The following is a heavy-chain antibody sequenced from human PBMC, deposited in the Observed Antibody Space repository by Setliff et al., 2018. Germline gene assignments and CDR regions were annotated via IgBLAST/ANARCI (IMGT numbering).Heavy chain of an antibody. Sequence: PGESLKISCKGSGYTFTSYGIDWVRQAPGQGLEWMGRSIPISGTTKYAQKFQDRVTITADKSTSTAYMELSSLTSDDTAVYYCATDKLTTSCIDHWGPGTQVTVSS. CDR3: ATDKLTTSCIDH. D-gene: IGHD2-2*01. J-gene: IGHJ4*02. CDR2: SIPISGTT. V-gene: IGHV1-69*06. CDR1: GYTFTSYG.